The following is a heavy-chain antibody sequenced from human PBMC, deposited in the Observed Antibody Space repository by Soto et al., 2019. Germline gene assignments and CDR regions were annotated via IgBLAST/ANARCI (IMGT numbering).Heavy chain of an antibody. CDR1: GYTFTDYF. D-gene: IGHD3-22*01. J-gene: IGHJ5*02. Sequence: QVQLVQSGAEVKKPGASVKVSCQASGYTFTDYFIHWVRQAPGQGFEWMGWINPKSRGTNYAQKFQGRVTMTRDTSKCTTYMELMGLTSDDTAVYYCARVTLKAGIWFVPWGQGTLVTVSS. CDR3: ARVTLKAGIWFVP. V-gene: IGHV1-2*02. CDR2: INPKSRGT.